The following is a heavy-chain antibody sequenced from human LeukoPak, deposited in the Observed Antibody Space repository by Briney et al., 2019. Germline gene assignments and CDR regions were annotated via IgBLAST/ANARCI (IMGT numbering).Heavy chain of an antibody. D-gene: IGHD3-22*01. CDR1: GVSVSSGDYY. J-gene: IGHJ5*02. Sequence: SETLSLTCTVSGVSVSSGDYYWSWIRQSPGKGLEWIGYIYYSGSTYYNPSLKSRVTISVDTSKNQFSLKLSSVTAADTAVYYCARVPYYYDSSGYPVGNWFDPWGQGTLVTVSS. CDR2: IYYSGST. CDR3: ARVPYYYDSSGYPVGNWFDP. V-gene: IGHV4-30-4*01.